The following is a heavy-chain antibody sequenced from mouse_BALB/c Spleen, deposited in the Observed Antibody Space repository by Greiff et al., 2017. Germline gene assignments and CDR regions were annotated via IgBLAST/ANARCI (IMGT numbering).Heavy chain of an antibody. CDR2: IWSGGST. CDR3: ARIYDYDEGRFAY. D-gene: IGHD2-4*01. CDR1: GFSLTSYG. V-gene: IGHV2-4-1*01. J-gene: IGHJ3*01. Sequence: QVQLKESGPGLVQPSQSLSITCTVSGFSLTSYGVHWVRQSPGKGLEWLGVIWSGGSTDYNAAFISRLSISKDNSKSQVFFKMNSLQADDTAIYYCARIYDYDEGRFAYWGQGTLVTVSA.